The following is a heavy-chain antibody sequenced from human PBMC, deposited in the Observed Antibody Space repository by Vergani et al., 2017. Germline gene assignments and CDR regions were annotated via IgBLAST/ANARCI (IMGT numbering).Heavy chain of an antibody. CDR1: GFTFSSYS. J-gene: IGHJ4*02. V-gene: IGHV3-21*01. Sequence: EVQLVESGGGLVKPGGSLRLSCAASGFTFSSYSMNWVRQAPGKGLEWVSSISSSSSYIYYADSVKGRFTISRDNAKNSLYRQMNSLRAEDTAVYYCARAYYDILTGYTQYFDYWGQGTLVTVSS. CDR3: ARAYYDILTGYTQYFDY. CDR2: ISSSSSYI. D-gene: IGHD3-9*01.